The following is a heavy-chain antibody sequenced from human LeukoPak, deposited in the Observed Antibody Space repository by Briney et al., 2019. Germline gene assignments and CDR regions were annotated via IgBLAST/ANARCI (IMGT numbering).Heavy chain of an antibody. CDR1: GYTFTGYY. J-gene: IGHJ6*02. V-gene: IGHV1-2*02. D-gene: IGHD6-6*01. CDR2: INPNSGGT. CDR3: AREPIAARLRYYYYGMDV. Sequence: EATVTVSCKASGYTFTGYYMHWVRQAPGQGLEWMGWINPNSGGTNYAQKFQGRVTMTRDTSISTAYMELSRLRSDDTAVYYCAREPIAARLRYYYYGMDVWGQGTTVTVSS.